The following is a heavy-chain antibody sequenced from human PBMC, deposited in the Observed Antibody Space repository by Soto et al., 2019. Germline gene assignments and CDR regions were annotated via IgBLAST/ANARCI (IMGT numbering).Heavy chain of an antibody. CDR2: ISSSSSYI. CDR1: GFTFSSYS. CDR3: ARAHSYYYYMDV. V-gene: IGHV3-21*04. Sequence: KPGGSLRLSCAASGFTFSSYSMNWVRQAPGKGLEWVSSISSSSSYIYYADSVKGRFTISRDNAKNSLYLQMNSLRADDTAVYYCARAHSYYYYMDVWGKGTTVTVSS. J-gene: IGHJ6*03.